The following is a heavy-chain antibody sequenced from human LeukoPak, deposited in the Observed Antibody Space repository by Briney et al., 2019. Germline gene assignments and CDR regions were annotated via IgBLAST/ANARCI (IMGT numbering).Heavy chain of an antibody. CDR3: ARRWNYGRNYYIDV. Sequence: TSETLSLTCAVYGWSFSNYYWSWIRQPPGRGLEWIGEINDGGRTNYNPSLMSRVTVSVDTSKNQFSLRLTSVTATDTAVYYCARRWNYGRNYYIDVWGKGATVNVSS. CDR1: GWSFSNYY. J-gene: IGHJ6*03. D-gene: IGHD1-7*01. V-gene: IGHV4-34*01. CDR2: INDGGRT.